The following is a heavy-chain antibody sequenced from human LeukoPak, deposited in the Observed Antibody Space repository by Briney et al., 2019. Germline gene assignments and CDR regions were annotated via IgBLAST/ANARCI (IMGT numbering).Heavy chain of an antibody. CDR3: ARRSIYDSSGFRRPAEYFQH. CDR1: GASITSSSFY. V-gene: IGHV4-39*01. Sequence: SETLSLTCSVSGASITSSSFYWGWIRQPPGKGLEWIGSIYYTGSADYNPSLKSRVTISVDTSKNQFSLKLTSVTAADAAVYYCARRSIYDSSGFRRPAEYFQHWGQGTLVTVSS. D-gene: IGHD3-22*01. J-gene: IGHJ1*01. CDR2: IYYTGSA.